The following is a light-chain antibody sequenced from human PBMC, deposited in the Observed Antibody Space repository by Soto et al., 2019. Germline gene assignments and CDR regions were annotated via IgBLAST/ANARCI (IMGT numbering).Light chain of an antibody. CDR1: QSVSSY. Sequence: EIVFKQSPGTLSLSPGERATLSCRGSQSVSSYLAWYQQKPGQAPRLLIYDASYRATDIPPRFSGSGAGTDFTLTISSLEPEDFAVYCCQQRRSWPPTITFGQVTRLAIK. J-gene: IGKJ5*01. CDR3: QQRRSWPPTIT. CDR2: DAS. V-gene: IGKV3-11*01.